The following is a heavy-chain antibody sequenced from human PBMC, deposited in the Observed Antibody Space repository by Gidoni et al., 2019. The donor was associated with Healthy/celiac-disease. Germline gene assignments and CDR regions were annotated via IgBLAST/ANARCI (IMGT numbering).Heavy chain of an antibody. CDR3: ARDPGGLEGYGMDV. J-gene: IGHJ6*02. CDR2: IWYDGSNK. Sequence: QVQLVESGGGVVQPGRSLRLSCAASGFTFSSYGMHWVRQAPGKGLEWVAVIWYDGSNKYYADSVKGRFTISRDNSKNTLYLQMNSLRAEDTAVYYCARDPGGLEGYGMDVWGQGTTVTVSS. D-gene: IGHD3-10*01. V-gene: IGHV3-33*01. CDR1: GFTFSSYG.